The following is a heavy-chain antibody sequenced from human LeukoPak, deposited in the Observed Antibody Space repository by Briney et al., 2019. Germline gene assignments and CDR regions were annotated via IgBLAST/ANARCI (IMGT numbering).Heavy chain of an antibody. Sequence: SVKVSCXASGGTFSSYAISWVRQALGQGLEWMGGIIPIFGTANYAQKFQGRVTITADESTSTAYMELSSLRSEDTAVYYCARVQYYDSSGYHWFDPWGQGTLVTVSS. CDR2: IIPIFGTA. V-gene: IGHV1-69*01. J-gene: IGHJ5*02. D-gene: IGHD3-22*01. CDR1: GGTFSSYA. CDR3: ARVQYYDSSGYHWFDP.